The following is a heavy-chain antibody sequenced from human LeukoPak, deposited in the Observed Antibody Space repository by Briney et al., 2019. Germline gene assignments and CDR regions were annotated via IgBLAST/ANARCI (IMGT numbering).Heavy chain of an antibody. Sequence: GGSLRLSCAASGFTFSSFGMHWVRQAPGKGLEWVAFIRYDGSNEYYADSVRGRFTISRDNSKNTLYLQLNSLRAEDTAVYYCAKDFRGWLYGSGSFDYWGQGTLVTVSS. CDR2: IRYDGSNE. D-gene: IGHD3-10*01. CDR1: GFTFSSFG. CDR3: AKDFRGWLYGSGSFDY. V-gene: IGHV3-30*02. J-gene: IGHJ4*02.